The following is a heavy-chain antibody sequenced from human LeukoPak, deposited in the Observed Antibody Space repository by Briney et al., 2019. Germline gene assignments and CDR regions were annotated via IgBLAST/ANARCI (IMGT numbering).Heavy chain of an antibody. CDR2: INHSGST. J-gene: IGHJ5*02. Sequence: SETLSLTCAVYGGSFSGYYWSWIRQPPGKGLEWIGEINHSGSTNYNPSLKSRVTISVDTSKNQFSLKLSSVTAADTAVYYCARNGDYVRVTGRFGPWGQGTLVTVSS. CDR1: GGSFSGYY. CDR3: ARNGDYVRVTGRFGP. D-gene: IGHD4-17*01. V-gene: IGHV4-34*01.